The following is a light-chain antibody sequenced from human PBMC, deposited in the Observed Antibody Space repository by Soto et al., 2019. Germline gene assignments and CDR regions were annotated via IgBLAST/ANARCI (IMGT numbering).Light chain of an antibody. CDR3: QQYGSSPWT. Sequence: EIVLTQSPGTLSLSPGERVTLSCRASQSVSSSYLAWYQQKPGQAPRLLIYGASSRATGVPDRFSGSGSGTDFTFTISRLEPEDFALFYCQQYGSSPWTFGQGTKLAIK. CDR2: GAS. V-gene: IGKV3-20*01. CDR1: QSVSSSY. J-gene: IGKJ1*01.